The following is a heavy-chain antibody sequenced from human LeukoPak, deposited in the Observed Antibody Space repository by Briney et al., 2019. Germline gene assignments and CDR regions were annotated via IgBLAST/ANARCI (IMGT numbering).Heavy chain of an antibody. J-gene: IGHJ3*02. Sequence: GGSLRLSCAASGFTFSSYAMSWVSQAPGKGLEWVSAISGGSTYYADSVKGRFTIFRDDSKNILYLQMNSLRAEDMAVYYCVKDWSRWAFDIWGQGTMVTVSS. CDR2: ISGGST. D-gene: IGHD3-3*01. V-gene: IGHV3-23*01. CDR3: VKDWSRWAFDI. CDR1: GFTFSSYA.